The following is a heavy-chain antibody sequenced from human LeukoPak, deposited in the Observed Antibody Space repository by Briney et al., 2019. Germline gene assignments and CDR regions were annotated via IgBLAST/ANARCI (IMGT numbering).Heavy chain of an antibody. Sequence: GGSLRLSCAASGFTFSSYEMNWVRQAPGKGLEWLSYISSSGSIIHYADFVKGRYTISRDNAKNSLYLQMNSLRAEDTAVYYCARSSGYYRPFDYWGQGTLVTVSS. CDR2: ISSSGSII. V-gene: IGHV3-48*03. D-gene: IGHD2/OR15-2a*01. CDR3: ARSSGYYRPFDY. J-gene: IGHJ4*02. CDR1: GFTFSSYE.